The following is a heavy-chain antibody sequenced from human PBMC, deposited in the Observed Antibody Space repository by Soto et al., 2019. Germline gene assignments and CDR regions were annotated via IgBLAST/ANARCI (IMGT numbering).Heavy chain of an antibody. CDR1: SFPLFSYA. CDR3: AKELHSSSGWSQVIY. D-gene: IGHD6-19*01. CDR2: IIGRCGRT. V-gene: IGHV3-23*01. J-gene: IGHJ4*02. Sequence: GGSLNLSCPPSSFPLFSYAMSWVGQAPGKGLEWVSVIIGRCGRTYCVDSVKGRFTISRDNSKNTLYLQMNSLRAEDTAVYYCAKELHSSSGWSQVIYWGQGTLVTVSS.